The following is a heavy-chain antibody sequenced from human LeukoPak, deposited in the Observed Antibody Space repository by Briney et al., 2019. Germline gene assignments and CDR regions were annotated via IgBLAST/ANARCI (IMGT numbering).Heavy chain of an antibody. J-gene: IGHJ6*02. V-gene: IGHV3-43*02. Sequence: GGSLRLSCAASGFTFDDYAMHWVRQAPGKGLAWVSLISGDGGSTYYADSVKGRFTISRDNSKNSLYLQMNSLRTEDTALYYCAKDDYEIYYYYGMDVWGQGTTVTVSS. D-gene: IGHD4-17*01. CDR1: GFTFDDYA. CDR3: AKDDYEIYYYYGMDV. CDR2: ISGDGGST.